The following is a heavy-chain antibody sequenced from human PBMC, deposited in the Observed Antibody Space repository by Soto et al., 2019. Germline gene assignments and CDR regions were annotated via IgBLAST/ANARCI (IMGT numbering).Heavy chain of an antibody. CDR3: VPSTWFDP. CDR1: GGSISSSSYY. J-gene: IGHJ5*02. V-gene: IGHV4-39*01. CDR2: IYYSGTT. Sequence: QLQLQESGPGLVKPSETLSLTCTVSGGSISSSSYYWGWIRQPPGKGLERIGSIYYSGTTYYNPSLNSRSPMSLDTSKNPCSLNLSSVTAADTAVYYCVPSTWFDPWGQGTLVTVAS.